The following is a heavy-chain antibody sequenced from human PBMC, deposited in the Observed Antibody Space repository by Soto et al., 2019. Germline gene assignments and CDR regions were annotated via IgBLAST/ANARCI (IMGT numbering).Heavy chain of an antibody. V-gene: IGHV3-7*01. Sequence: HPGGSLRLSCAASGFTFSSYWMSWVRQAPGKGLEWVANIKQDGSEKYYVDSVKGRFTISRDNAKNSLYLQMNSLRAEDTAVYYCARHGESSKINRTNYYYYYMDVWGKGTTVTVSS. CDR1: GFTFSSYW. CDR2: IKQDGSEK. CDR3: ARHGESSKINRTNYYYYYMDV. J-gene: IGHJ6*03. D-gene: IGHD5-12*01.